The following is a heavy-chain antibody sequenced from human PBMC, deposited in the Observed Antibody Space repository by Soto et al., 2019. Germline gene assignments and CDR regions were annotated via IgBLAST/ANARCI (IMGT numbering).Heavy chain of an antibody. J-gene: IGHJ6*02. CDR1: GFTFSSYW. D-gene: IGHD1-26*01. Sequence: GGSLRLSCAASGFTFSSYWMSWVRQAPGKGLEWVANIKQDGSEKCYVDSLKGRFTISRDKAKNSLYLQMNSLSAEDTAVYCCAGDQMGAIPVIYGMDVWGQGTTVTVSS. V-gene: IGHV3-7*05. CDR3: AGDQMGAIPVIYGMDV. CDR2: IKQDGSEK.